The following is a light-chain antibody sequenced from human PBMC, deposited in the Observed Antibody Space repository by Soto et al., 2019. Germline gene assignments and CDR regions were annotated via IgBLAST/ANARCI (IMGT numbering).Light chain of an antibody. J-gene: IGKJ3*01. Sequence: EIVLTQSPGTLSLSPGERATLSCRASQSVSSNYLAWYQQKPGQAPRLLIYGASTRATGIPDRFSGSGSGTDFTLTISRLEPEDFAVYYCQQYGSSPFTFDPGTKVDFK. V-gene: IGKV3-20*01. CDR2: GAS. CDR3: QQYGSSPFT. CDR1: QSVSSNY.